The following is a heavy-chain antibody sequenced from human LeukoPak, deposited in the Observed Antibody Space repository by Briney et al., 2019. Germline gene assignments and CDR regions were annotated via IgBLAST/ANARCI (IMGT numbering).Heavy chain of an antibody. D-gene: IGHD1-26*01. J-gene: IGHJ4*02. CDR2: IYHSGST. Sequence: SETLSLTCTVSGGSISSGGYYWSWIRQPPGKSLEWIGYIYHSGSTYYNPSLKSRVTISVDRSKNQFSLKLSSVTAADTAVYYCARDQWGSYFDYWGQGTLVTVSS. V-gene: IGHV4-30-2*01. CDR1: GGSISSGGYY. CDR3: ARDQWGSYFDY.